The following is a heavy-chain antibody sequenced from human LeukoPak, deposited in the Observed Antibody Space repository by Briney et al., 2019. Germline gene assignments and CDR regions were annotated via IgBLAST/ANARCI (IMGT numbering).Heavy chain of an antibody. V-gene: IGHV4-61*02. CDR3: ARSGGGYSYGYPNPYYYYYMDV. CDR1: GDSISSGDYY. J-gene: IGHJ6*03. D-gene: IGHD5-18*01. Sequence: SETLSLTCTVSGDSISSGDYYWSWIRQPAGKGLEWIGRISSSGSTNYNPSLKSRVTISVDTSKNQFSLKLSSVTAADTAVYYCARSGGGYSYGYPNPYYYYYMDVWGKGTTVTVSS. CDR2: ISSSGST.